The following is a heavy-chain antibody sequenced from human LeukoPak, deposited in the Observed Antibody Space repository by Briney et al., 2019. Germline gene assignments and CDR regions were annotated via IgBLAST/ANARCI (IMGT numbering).Heavy chain of an antibody. CDR3: AKDRVWFGERLFDY. D-gene: IGHD3-10*01. CDR2: ISGSGGST. J-gene: IGHJ4*02. CDR1: GFTFSSYA. V-gene: IGHV3-23*01. Sequence: GGSLRLSCAVSGFTFSSYAMSWVRQAPGKGLEWVSAISGSGGSTYYADSVKGRFTISRDNSKNTLYLQMNSLRAEDTAVYYCAKDRVWFGERLFDYWGQGTLVTVSS.